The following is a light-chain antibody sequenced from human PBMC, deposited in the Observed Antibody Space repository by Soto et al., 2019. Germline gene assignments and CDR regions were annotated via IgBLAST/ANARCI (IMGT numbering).Light chain of an antibody. CDR3: QQSYSTPRT. CDR1: QSISSD. CDR2: AAS. V-gene: IGKV1-39*01. J-gene: IGKJ2*02. Sequence: DIQMTQSPSSLSASVGDRVTITCRASQSISSDLNWYQQKPGKAPKLLIYAASSLQSGVTSRFSGSGSGTDFTLTISSLQPEDFATYYCQQSYSTPRTFGQGTKLEIK.